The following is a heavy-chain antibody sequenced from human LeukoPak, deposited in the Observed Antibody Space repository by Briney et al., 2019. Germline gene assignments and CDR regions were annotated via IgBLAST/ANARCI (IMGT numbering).Heavy chain of an antibody. D-gene: IGHD1-26*01. CDR2: ISAYNGNT. Sequence: GASVKVSCKASGGTFSSYAISWVRQAPGQGLEWMGWISAYNGNTNYAQKLQGRVTMTTDTSTSTAYMELRSLRSDDTAVYYCAAGLLRVGATEFDYWGLGTLVTVSS. J-gene: IGHJ4*02. V-gene: IGHV1-18*01. CDR3: AAGLLRVGATEFDY. CDR1: GGTFSSYA.